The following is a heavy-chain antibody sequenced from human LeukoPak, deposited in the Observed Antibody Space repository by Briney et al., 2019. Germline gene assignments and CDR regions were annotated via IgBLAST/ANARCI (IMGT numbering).Heavy chain of an antibody. CDR2: ISWNSGSI. V-gene: IGHV3-9*01. CDR1: GFTVDDYA. Sequence: GGSLRLSCAASGFTVDDYAMHWVPQAPGNGLEWVSGISWNSGSIGHADSVKGRFTISRDNAKNSLYLQMNSLRAEDTALDYCAKETGIAVAGMSHDAFDIWGQGTMVTVSS. CDR3: AKETGIAVAGMSHDAFDI. D-gene: IGHD6-19*01. J-gene: IGHJ3*02.